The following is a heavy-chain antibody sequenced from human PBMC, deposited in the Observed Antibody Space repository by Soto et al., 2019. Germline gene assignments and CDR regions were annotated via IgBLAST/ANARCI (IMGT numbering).Heavy chain of an antibody. Sequence: ASVKVSCKASGYTFTSYGISWVRQAPGQGLEWMGWISAYNGNTNYAQKLQGRVTMTTDTSTSTAYMELRSLRSDDTAVYYCASHSSSWYQNWFDPWGQGTLVTVS. D-gene: IGHD6-13*01. V-gene: IGHV1-18*01. J-gene: IGHJ5*02. CDR3: ASHSSSWYQNWFDP. CDR1: GYTFTSYG. CDR2: ISAYNGNT.